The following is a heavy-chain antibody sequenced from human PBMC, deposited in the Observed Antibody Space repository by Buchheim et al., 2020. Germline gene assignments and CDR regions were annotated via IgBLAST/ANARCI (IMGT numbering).Heavy chain of an antibody. J-gene: IGHJ2*01. CDR2: ITPMFGTV. CDR1: EGTLNTYG. D-gene: IGHD6-6*01. V-gene: IGHV1-69*06. Sequence: QVQLVQSGAEVKKPGSSVKVSCKASEGTLNTYGVSWVRQAPGQGLEWMAGITPMFGTVYYAQKFQGRVTITADTSTGTVYVEVTSLRFEDTAVYYCARSTAETRWFFDVWGRGT. CDR3: ARSTAETRWFFDV.